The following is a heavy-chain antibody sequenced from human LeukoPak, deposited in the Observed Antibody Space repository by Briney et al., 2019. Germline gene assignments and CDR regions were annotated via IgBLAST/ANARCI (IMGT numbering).Heavy chain of an antibody. J-gene: IGHJ4*02. D-gene: IGHD3-22*01. Sequence: KTGGSLRLSCAASGFSVSNKYMSWFRQAPAKGLEWVSYISGSSSNTNYADSVKGRFTISRDNAKNSLYLQMNSLRAEDTAVYYCARVNPTSSGFYAYWGQGTLVTVSS. CDR3: ARVNPTSSGFYAY. CDR1: GFSVSNKY. CDR2: ISGSSSNT. V-gene: IGHV3-11*06.